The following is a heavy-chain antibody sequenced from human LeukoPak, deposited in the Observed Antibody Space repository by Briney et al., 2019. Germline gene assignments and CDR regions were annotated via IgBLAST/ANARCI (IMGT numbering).Heavy chain of an antibody. CDR2: ISGSGGST. V-gene: IGHV3-23*01. CDR1: GCTFSSYA. D-gene: IGHD2-15*01. Sequence: GGSLRLSCAASGCTFSSYAISGVRQAPGKGLEWVSAISGSGGSTYYADSVKGRFTISRDNSKNTLYLQMNSLRAEDTAVYYCAKETNPRGSRTFDYWGQGTLVTVSS. CDR3: AKETNPRGSRTFDY. J-gene: IGHJ4*02.